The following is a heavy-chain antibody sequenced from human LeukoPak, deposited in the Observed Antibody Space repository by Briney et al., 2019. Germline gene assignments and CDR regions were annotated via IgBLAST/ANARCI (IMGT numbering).Heavy chain of an antibody. D-gene: IGHD6-19*01. Sequence: GGSLRLSCTSSEFILSSYAMSWVRQAPGKGLEWVSAISGSGGSTYYADSVKGRFTISRDNSKNTLYLQMNSLRAEDTAVYYCAKDIRIAVASYFDYWGQGTLVTVSS. J-gene: IGHJ4*02. CDR2: ISGSGGST. CDR3: AKDIRIAVASYFDY. CDR1: EFILSSYA. V-gene: IGHV3-23*01.